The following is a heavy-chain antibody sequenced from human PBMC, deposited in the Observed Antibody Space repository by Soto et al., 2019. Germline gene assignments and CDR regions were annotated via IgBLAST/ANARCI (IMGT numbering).Heavy chain of an antibody. V-gene: IGHV1-18*01. Sequence: ASVKVSCKGFGYSFMKYGINWVRQAPGQGLEWVGWISPYSGYTHSAQKFHGRLTLTTDTAASTAYMELSSLRFGDTAVYYCARAIVGPTTTGWLDPWGQGTLVTVYS. CDR1: GYSFMKYG. J-gene: IGHJ5*02. CDR2: ISPYSGYT. D-gene: IGHD1-26*01. CDR3: ARAIVGPTTTGWLDP.